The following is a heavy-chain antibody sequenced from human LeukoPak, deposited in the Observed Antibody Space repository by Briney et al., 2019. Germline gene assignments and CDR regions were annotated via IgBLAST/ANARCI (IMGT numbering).Heavy chain of an antibody. CDR1: GGSISSYY. CDR3: ARGRYCSSTSCYGFDY. Sequence: PSETLSLTCTVSGGSISSYYWTWIRQPPGKGLEWIGYIYYSGSTNYNPSLKSRVTISVDTSKNQFSLKLSSVTAADTAVYYCARGRYCSSTSCYGFDYWGQGTLVTVSS. CDR2: IYYSGST. D-gene: IGHD2-2*01. V-gene: IGHV4-59*12. J-gene: IGHJ4*02.